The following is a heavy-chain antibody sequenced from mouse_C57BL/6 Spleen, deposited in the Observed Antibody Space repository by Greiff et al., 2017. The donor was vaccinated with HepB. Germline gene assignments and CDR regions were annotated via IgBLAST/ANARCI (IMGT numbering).Heavy chain of an antibody. CDR2: ISDGGSNT. V-gene: IGHV5-4*01. Sequence: EVQVVESGGGLVKPGGSLKLSCAASGFTFSSYAMPWVRQTPEKRLEWVANISDGGSNTYYPDTVKGRFTISRDNAKNNLYLQMSHLKSEDTDMYYDAREGELAWFGCWGQGTPVTVSA. CDR3: AREGELAWFGC. J-gene: IGHJ3*01. CDR1: GFTFSSYA.